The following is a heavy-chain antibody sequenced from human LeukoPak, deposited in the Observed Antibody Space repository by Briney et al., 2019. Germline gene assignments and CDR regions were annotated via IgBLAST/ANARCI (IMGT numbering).Heavy chain of an antibody. D-gene: IGHD3-10*01. V-gene: IGHV4-31*03. CDR3: ARDLYYYGSGSLDNGMDV. CDR1: GGSISCGGYY. Sequence: SETLSLTCTVSGGSISCGGYYWSWIRQHPGKGLEWIGYIYYSGSTYYNPSLKSRVTISVDTSKNQFSLKLSSVTAADTAVYYCARDLYYYGSGSLDNGMDVWGKGTTVTVSS. J-gene: IGHJ6*04. CDR2: IYYSGST.